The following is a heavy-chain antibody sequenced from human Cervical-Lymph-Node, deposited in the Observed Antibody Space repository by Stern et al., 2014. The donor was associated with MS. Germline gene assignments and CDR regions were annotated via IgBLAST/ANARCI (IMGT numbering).Heavy chain of an antibody. J-gene: IGHJ6*02. CDR3: MGVGDAMHV. Sequence: VQLVESGGGVVQPGRSLTLSCAASGFSLSNSGMHWVRQAPGKGLAWVAVMSFVGGNKKYGDSVKGRFSISRDMANNTLFLQMNSLRPEDTAVYYCMGVGDAMHVWGQGTTVIVSS. CDR1: GFSLSNSG. CDR2: MSFVGGNK. V-gene: IGHV3-30*03.